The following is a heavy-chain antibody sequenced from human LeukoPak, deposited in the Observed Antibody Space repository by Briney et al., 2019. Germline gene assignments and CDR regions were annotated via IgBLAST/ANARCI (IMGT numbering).Heavy chain of an antibody. CDR3: ARRRRYYDSSGYPSYYFDY. J-gene: IGHJ4*02. V-gene: IGHV5-51*01. D-gene: IGHD3-22*01. CDR2: IHPGNSEN. CDR1: GYSFDSFW. Sequence: GESLKISCMGSGYSFDSFWINWVRQMPGKGLEWMGIIHPGNSENTYSPSFQGQVTMSADKSISTAYLQWSSLKASDTAMYYCARRRRYYDSSGYPSYYFDYWGQGTLVTVSS.